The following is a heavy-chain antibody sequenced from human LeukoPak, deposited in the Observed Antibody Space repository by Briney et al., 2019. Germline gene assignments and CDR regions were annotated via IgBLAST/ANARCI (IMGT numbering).Heavy chain of an antibody. CDR2: IYYSGST. V-gene: IGHV4-30-4*08. CDR3: ARWYYYGSGSYFVSPGGNSYFDY. J-gene: IGHJ4*02. D-gene: IGHD3-10*01. Sequence: PSETLSLTCTVSGGSISSGDYYWSWIRQPPGKGLEWIGCIYYSGSTYYNPSLKSRVTISVDTSKNQFSLKLSSVTAADTAVYYCARWYYYGSGSYFVSPGGNSYFDYWGQGTLVTVSS. CDR1: GGSISSGDYY.